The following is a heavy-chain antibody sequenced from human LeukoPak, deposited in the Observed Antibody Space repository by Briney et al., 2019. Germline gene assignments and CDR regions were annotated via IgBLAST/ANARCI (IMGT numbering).Heavy chain of an antibody. CDR2: IYYSGST. D-gene: IGHD4-17*01. Sequence: PSETLSLTCTVSGGSISSGGYYWSWIRQHPGKGLEWIGYIYYSGSTYYNPSLKSRVTISVDTSKNQFSLKLSSVTAADTAVYYCARSMTTVTTGSDYWGQGTLVTVSS. CDR1: GGSISSGGYY. CDR3: ARSMTTVTTGSDY. V-gene: IGHV4-31*03. J-gene: IGHJ4*02.